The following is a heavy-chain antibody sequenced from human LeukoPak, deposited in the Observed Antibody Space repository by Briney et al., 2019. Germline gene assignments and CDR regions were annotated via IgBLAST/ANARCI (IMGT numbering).Heavy chain of an antibody. J-gene: IGHJ6*03. Sequence: GASVKVSCKASGGTFSSYAISWVRQAPGQGLEWMGGIIPIFGTANYAREFQGRVTITADESTSTAYMELSSLRSEDTAVYYCARGHDSSGYLYYYYYMDVWGKGTTVTVSS. CDR1: GGTFSSYA. V-gene: IGHV1-69*01. CDR2: IIPIFGTA. CDR3: ARGHDSSGYLYYYYYMDV. D-gene: IGHD3-22*01.